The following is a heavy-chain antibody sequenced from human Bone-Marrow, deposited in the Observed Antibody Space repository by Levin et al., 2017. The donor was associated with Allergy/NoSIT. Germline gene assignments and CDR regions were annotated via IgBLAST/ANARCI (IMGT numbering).Heavy chain of an antibody. V-gene: IGHV1-3*04. J-gene: IGHJ4*02. CDR1: GYTFPNYP. CDR2: IITGSGYT. Sequence: GESLKISCTASGYTFPNYPIHWVRQAPGQRLEWMGWIITGSGYTKFSQKFQGRLTITRDTSASTAYMELSSLRSEDTAIYYCARAIRYQLLMEYWGQGTLVTVSS. CDR3: ARAIRYQLLMEY. D-gene: IGHD2-2*01.